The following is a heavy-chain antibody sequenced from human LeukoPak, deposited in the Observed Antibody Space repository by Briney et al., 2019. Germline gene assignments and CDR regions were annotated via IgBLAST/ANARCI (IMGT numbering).Heavy chain of an antibody. CDR2: INHSGST. D-gene: IGHD6-19*01. J-gene: IGHJ4*02. V-gene: IGHV4-34*01. CDR1: GGSFIVYY. Sequence: SETLSLTCAVYGGSFIVYYWSWIRQPPGKGREWIGEINHSGSTNYNPSLKSRVTISVDTSKNQFSLKLSSVPGADTAVYYCARAGSSVDGRGALFDYWGQGTLVTVSS. CDR3: ARAGSSVDGRGALFDY.